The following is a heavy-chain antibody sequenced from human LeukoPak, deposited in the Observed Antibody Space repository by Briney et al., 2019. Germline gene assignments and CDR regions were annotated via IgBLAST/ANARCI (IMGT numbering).Heavy chain of an antibody. V-gene: IGHV3-21*01. CDR2: ISSSSSYI. J-gene: IGHJ4*02. CDR1: GFTFSSYS. D-gene: IGHD3-10*01. CDR3: ASELYGSGYH. Sequence: GGSLRLSCAASGFTFSSYSMNWVRQAPGKGLEWVSSISSSSSYIYYADSVKGRFTISRDNAKNSLYLQMNSLGAEDTAVYYCASELYGSGYHWGQGTLVTVSS.